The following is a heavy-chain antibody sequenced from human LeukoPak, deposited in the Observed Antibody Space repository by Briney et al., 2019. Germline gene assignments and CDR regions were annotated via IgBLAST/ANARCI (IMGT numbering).Heavy chain of an antibody. D-gene: IGHD1-26*01. CDR1: GYTFTDYY. J-gene: IGHJ4*02. V-gene: IGHV1-69-2*01. CDR2: VDPEGGET. Sequence: ASVTVSCKVSGYTFTDYYMHWVQQAPGKGLAWMGLVDPEGGETIYAEKLQGRVTITADTSTDTAYMELSSLRSEDTAVYYCATVPDSGSYSEGAYWGQGTLVTVSS. CDR3: ATVPDSGSYSEGAY.